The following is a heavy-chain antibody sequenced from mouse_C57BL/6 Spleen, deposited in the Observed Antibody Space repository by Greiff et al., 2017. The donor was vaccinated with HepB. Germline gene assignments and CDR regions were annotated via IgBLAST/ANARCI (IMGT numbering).Heavy chain of an antibody. CDR3: ARHGYGNYEDAMDY. CDR1: GFSLTSYG. CDR2: IWSDGST. Sequence: QVQLKESGPGLVAPSQSLSITCTVSGFSLTSYGVHWVRQPPGKGLEWLVVIWSDGSTTYNSALKSRLSISKDNSKSQVFLKMNSLQTDDTAMYYCARHGYGNYEDAMDYWGQGTSVTVSS. V-gene: IGHV2-6-1*01. D-gene: IGHD2-1*01. J-gene: IGHJ4*01.